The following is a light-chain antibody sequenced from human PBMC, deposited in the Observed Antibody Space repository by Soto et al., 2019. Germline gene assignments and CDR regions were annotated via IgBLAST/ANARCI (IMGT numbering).Light chain of an antibody. Sequence: DIQMTQSPSSLSASVGDRVNITCRASQSITRYLNWYQQKPGKAPNLLIYAASTLQSGVPSRFSGSGSGTDFTLTISCLQSEDFATYHCQQSSSTPLTFGQGTKVDIK. V-gene: IGKV1-39*01. CDR2: AAS. CDR1: QSITRY. J-gene: IGKJ1*01. CDR3: QQSSSTPLT.